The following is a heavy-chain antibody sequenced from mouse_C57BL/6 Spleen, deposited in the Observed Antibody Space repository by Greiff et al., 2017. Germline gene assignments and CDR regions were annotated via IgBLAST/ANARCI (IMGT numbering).Heavy chain of an antibody. CDR3: AREGDDSYYDVED. D-gene: IGHD2-3*01. Sequence: VQLQQPGTELVKPGASVKLSCTASGYTFTSYWMHWVKQRPGQGLEWIGNINPSNGGTNYNEKVKGRATLTVDKSSSTAYMQLSSLTSEDSAVYYCAREGDDSYYDVEDWGKGTSVTVAA. J-gene: IGHJ4*01. CDR2: INPSNGGT. V-gene: IGHV1-53*01. CDR1: GYTFTSYW.